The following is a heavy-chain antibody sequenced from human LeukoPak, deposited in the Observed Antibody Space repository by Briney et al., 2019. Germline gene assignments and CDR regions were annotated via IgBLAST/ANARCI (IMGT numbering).Heavy chain of an antibody. CDR3: AKRRMSGPMVRGVMGFDY. CDR2: IRYDGSDK. D-gene: IGHD3-10*01. J-gene: IGHJ4*02. V-gene: IGHV3-30*02. CDR1: GFTFSSYG. Sequence: GGSLRLSCAASGFTFSSYGIHWVRQAPVKGLEWVAFIRYDGSDKYFADIVKGRFTISRDNSKSTLYLQMNSLRAEDTAVCYCAKRRMSGPMVRGVMGFDYWGQGTLVTVSS.